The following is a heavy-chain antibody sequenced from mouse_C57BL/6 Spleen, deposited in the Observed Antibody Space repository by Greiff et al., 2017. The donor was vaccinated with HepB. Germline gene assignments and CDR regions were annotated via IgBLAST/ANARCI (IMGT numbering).Heavy chain of an antibody. J-gene: IGHJ1*03. D-gene: IGHD1-1*01. CDR1: GYSFTGYY. Sequence: EVQLQQSGPELVKPGASVKISCKASGYSFTGYYMNWVKQSPEKSLEWIGEINPSTGGTTYNQKFKAKATLTVDISSSTAYMQLKSLTSEDSAVYYCARGDYYGTQWYFDVWGTGTTVTVSS. V-gene: IGHV1-42*01. CDR2: INPSTGGT. CDR3: ARGDYYGTQWYFDV.